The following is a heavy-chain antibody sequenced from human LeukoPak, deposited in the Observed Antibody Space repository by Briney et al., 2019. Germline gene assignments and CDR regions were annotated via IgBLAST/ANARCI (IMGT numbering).Heavy chain of an antibody. J-gene: IGHJ5*02. V-gene: IGHV1-69*04. CDR1: GGTFSSYA. CDR2: IIPILGIA. CDR3: ARDALMIGREYNWFDP. D-gene: IGHD3-22*01. Sequence: GASVKVSCKASGGTFSSYAISWVRQAPGQGLEWMGRIIPILGIANYAQKFQGRVTITADKSTSTAYMELSSLRSEDTAVYYCARDALMIGREYNWFDPWGQGTLVTVSS.